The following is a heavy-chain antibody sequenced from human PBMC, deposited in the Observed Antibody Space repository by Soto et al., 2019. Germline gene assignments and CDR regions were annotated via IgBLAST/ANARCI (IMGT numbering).Heavy chain of an antibody. CDR3: AKDPPLERDYYYGMDV. CDR2: ISGSGGST. V-gene: IGHV3-23*01. J-gene: IGHJ6*02. Sequence: PGGSLRLSCAASGFTFSSYAMSWVRQAPGKGLEWVSAISGSGGSTYYADSVKGRFTISRDNSKNTLYLQMNSLRAEDTSVYYCAKDPPLERDYYYGMDVWGQGTTVTVSS. D-gene: IGHD1-1*01. CDR1: GFTFSSYA.